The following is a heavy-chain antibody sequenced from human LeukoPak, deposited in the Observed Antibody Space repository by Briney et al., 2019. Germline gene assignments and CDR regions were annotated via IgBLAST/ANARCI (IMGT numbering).Heavy chain of an antibody. V-gene: IGHV4-39*07. D-gene: IGHD3-22*01. J-gene: IGHJ4*02. Sequence: SETLSLTCTVSGGSISSSSYYWGWIRQPPGKGLEWIGSIYYSGSTYYNPSLKSRVTISVDTSKNQFSLKLSSVTAADTAVYYCARLQLYYYDSSVPPRYYFDYWGQGTLVTVSS. CDR1: GGSISSSSYY. CDR2: IYYSGST. CDR3: ARLQLYYYDSSVPPRYYFDY.